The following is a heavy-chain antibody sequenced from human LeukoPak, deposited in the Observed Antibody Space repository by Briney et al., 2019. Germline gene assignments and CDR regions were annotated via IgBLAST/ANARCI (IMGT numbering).Heavy chain of an antibody. D-gene: IGHD2-15*01. Sequence: GGSLRLSCAASGFTFSSYGMSWVRQAPGKGLEWVSGISGSGGSTYYADSVKGRFIISRDNSKNTLYLQMNSLRAEDTAVYYCAKYNGWYTTYHYYYYMDVWAKGPRSPSP. CDR1: GFTFSSYG. V-gene: IGHV3-23*01. CDR3: AKYNGWYTTYHYYYYMDV. J-gene: IGHJ6*03. CDR2: ISGSGGST.